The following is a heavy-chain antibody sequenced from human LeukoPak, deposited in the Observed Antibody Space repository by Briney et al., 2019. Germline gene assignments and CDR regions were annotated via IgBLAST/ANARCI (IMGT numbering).Heavy chain of an antibody. CDR3: AKGPHVGSGYHPDY. V-gene: IGHV3-23*01. Sequence: GGSLSLSCAESGSTFSTFAMTWVRQAPGKGLEWVSTITGSDDKTYYADSVKGRFTISRDYSKNTLRLQMNSLRVEDTAIYYCAKGPHVGSGYHPDYWGQGTLVTVSS. CDR1: GSTFSTFA. CDR2: ITGSDDKT. D-gene: IGHD3-22*01. J-gene: IGHJ4*02.